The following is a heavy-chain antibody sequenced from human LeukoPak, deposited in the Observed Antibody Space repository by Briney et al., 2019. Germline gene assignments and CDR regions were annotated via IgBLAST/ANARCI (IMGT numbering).Heavy chain of an antibody. CDR1: GGAISTYY. V-gene: IGHV4-59*08. D-gene: IGHD2-8*01. J-gene: IGHJ4*02. CDR3: ARAGGYNTNALDS. Sequence: SETLSLTCTVSGGAISTYYWTWIRQPPGKELEWIGYVYYSGSTNSNPSHNTRVTMSVDMSKNHFSLNLNSVTAADTAVYYCARAGGYNTNALDSWGPGTLVTVSS. CDR2: VYYSGST.